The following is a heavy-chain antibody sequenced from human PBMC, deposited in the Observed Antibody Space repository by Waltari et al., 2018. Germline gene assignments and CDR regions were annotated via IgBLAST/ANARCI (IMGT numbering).Heavy chain of an antibody. CDR1: GFIFSHYE. Sequence: EVQLAESGGGLIPPGGSLRLSCATSGFIFSHYEMNWVRQSPGKGLEWLSYISSSGSTIYYADSVKGRFTISRDNAKNSLYLQMNSLRAEDTAVYYCARLTMTRNLDYWGQGTLVTVSS. CDR2: ISSSGSTI. J-gene: IGHJ4*02. CDR3: ARLTMTRNLDY. V-gene: IGHV3-48*03. D-gene: IGHD3-22*01.